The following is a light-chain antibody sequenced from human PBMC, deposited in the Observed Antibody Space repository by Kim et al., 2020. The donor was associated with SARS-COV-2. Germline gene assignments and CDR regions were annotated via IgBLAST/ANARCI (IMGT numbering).Light chain of an antibody. CDR2: AAS. CDR1: QTVSVD. CDR3: QQYHYWPRGT. J-gene: IGKJ1*01. V-gene: IGKV3-15*01. Sequence: SPGRRFIPPCRAIQTVSVDLVWYQQNPGQAPRLLIFAASARATGIPGRFSGSGSGTEFTLTISSLQSEDFALYYCQQYHYWPRGTFGQGTKVDIK.